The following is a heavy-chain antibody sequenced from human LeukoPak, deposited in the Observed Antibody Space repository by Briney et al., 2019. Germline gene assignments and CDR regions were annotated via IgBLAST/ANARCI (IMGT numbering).Heavy chain of an antibody. Sequence: PGGSLRLSCAASGFTFSSYGMHWVRQAPGKGLEWVAFIRYGGSNKYYADSVKGRFTISRDNSKNTPYLQMNSLKTEDTAVYYCTTDLNNWFDPWGQGTLVTVSS. CDR2: IRYGGSNK. CDR3: TTDLNNWFDP. V-gene: IGHV3-30*02. CDR1: GFTFSSYG. J-gene: IGHJ5*02.